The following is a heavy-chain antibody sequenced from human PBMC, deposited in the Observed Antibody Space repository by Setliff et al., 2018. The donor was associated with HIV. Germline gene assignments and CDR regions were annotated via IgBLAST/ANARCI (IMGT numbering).Heavy chain of an antibody. CDR2: INHSGST. V-gene: IGHV4-34*01. D-gene: IGHD1-1*01. CDR3: ARVIGWNDAGDY. Sequence: SETLSLTCVVYGESFSGYYWSWIRQPPGKGLEWIGEINHSGSTNYNPSLKSRVTISVDTSKNQFSLKLSFVTAADTAVYYCARVIGWNDAGDYWGRGTLVTVSS. CDR1: GESFSGYY. J-gene: IGHJ4*02.